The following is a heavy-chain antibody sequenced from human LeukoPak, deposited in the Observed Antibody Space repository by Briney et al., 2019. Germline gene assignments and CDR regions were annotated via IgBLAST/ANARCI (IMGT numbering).Heavy chain of an antibody. CDR1: GGSFSGYY. D-gene: IGHD6-19*01. V-gene: IGHV4-34*01. Sequence: SETLSLTCAVYGGSFSGYYWSWIRQPPGKGLEWIGEISHSGSTNYNPSLKSRVTISVDTSKNQFSLKLSSVTAADTAVYYCARDSTPIAVAGRGWFDYWGQGTLVTVSS. J-gene: IGHJ4*02. CDR3: ARDSTPIAVAGRGWFDY. CDR2: ISHSGST.